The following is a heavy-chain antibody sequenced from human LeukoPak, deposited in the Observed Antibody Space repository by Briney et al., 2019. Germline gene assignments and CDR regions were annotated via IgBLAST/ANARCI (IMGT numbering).Heavy chain of an antibody. CDR1: GYTFTSYG. Sequence: ASVKVSCKASGYTFTSYGISWVRQAPGQGLEWMGWISAYNGNTNYAQKLQGRATMTTDTSTSTAYMELRSLRSDDTAVYYCARITMVRGVIITSPYFDYWGQGTLVTVSS. V-gene: IGHV1-18*01. D-gene: IGHD3-10*01. J-gene: IGHJ4*02. CDR3: ARITMVRGVIITSPYFDY. CDR2: ISAYNGNT.